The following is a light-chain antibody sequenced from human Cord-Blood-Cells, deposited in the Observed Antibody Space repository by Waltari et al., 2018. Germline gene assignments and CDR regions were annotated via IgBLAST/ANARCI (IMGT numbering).Light chain of an antibody. J-gene: IGLJ2*01. Sequence: QSVLTQPPSVSAAPGQKVTISCPASSSNIGNTYVSWYQQLPGTAPKLLIYDNNKRPSGIPARFSGSKSGTSATLGITGLQTGDEADYYCGTWDSSLSAVVFGGGTKLTVL. V-gene: IGLV1-51*01. CDR3: GTWDSSLSAVV. CDR1: SSNIGNTY. CDR2: DNN.